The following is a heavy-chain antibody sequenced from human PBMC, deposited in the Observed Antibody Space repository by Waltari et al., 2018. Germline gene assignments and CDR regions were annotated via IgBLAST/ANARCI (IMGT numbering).Heavy chain of an antibody. CDR1: GFTFSSYW. CDR3: ARDNSCDFWTGGMDV. CDR2: IKQDGSEK. J-gene: IGHJ6*02. Sequence: EVQLVESGGGLVQPGGPLRLSCAASGFTFSSYWMSWVRQAPGKGLEWVANIKQDGSEKYYVDSVKGRFTISRDNAKNSLYLQMNSLRAEDTAVYYCARDNSCDFWTGGMDVWGQGTTVTVSS. D-gene: IGHD3-3*01. V-gene: IGHV3-7*01.